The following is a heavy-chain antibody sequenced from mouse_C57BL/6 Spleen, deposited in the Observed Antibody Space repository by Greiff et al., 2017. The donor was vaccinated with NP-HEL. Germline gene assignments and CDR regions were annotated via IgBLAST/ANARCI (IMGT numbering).Heavy chain of an antibody. J-gene: IGHJ3*01. CDR2: IDPENGDT. CDR1: GFNIKDDY. D-gene: IGHD1-1*01. V-gene: IGHV14-4*01. Sequence: QLQQSGAELVRPGASVKLSCTASGFNIKDDYMHWVKQRPEQGLEWIGWIDPENGDTEYASKFQGKATITADTSSNTAYLQLSSLTSEDTAVYYCTTTTVVATRFAYWGQGTLVTVSA. CDR3: TTTTVVATRFAY.